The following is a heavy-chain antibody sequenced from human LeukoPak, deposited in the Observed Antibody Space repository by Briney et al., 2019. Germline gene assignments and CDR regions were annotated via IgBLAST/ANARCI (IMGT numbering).Heavy chain of an antibody. D-gene: IGHD3-3*01. Sequence: SVKVSCKASGGTFSSYAISWVRQAPGQGLEWMGGIIPIFGTANYAQKFQGRVTITTDESTSTAYMELSSLRSEDTAVYYCATDPHWSGPLHGYWGQGTLVTVSS. V-gene: IGHV1-69*05. CDR1: GGTFSSYA. J-gene: IGHJ4*02. CDR2: IIPIFGTA. CDR3: ATDPHWSGPLHGY.